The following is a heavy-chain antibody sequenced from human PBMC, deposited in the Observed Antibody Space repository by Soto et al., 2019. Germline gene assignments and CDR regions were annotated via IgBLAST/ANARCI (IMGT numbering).Heavy chain of an antibody. CDR2: ISAYNGNT. Sequence: QVQLVQSGAEVKKPGASVKVSCKASGYTFTSYGVSWVRQAPGQGLEWMGWISAYNGNTKYAQKPQXXXTXXTDTATSTAYLELRSLRSDVTAVYYCAREPNYFDYWGQGTLVTVSS. J-gene: IGHJ4*02. V-gene: IGHV1-18*01. CDR1: GYTFTSYG. CDR3: AREPNYFDY.